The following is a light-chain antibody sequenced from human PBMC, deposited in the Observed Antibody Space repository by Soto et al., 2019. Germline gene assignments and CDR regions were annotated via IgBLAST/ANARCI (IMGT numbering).Light chain of an antibody. Sequence: EIVMTQSPATLSVSPGERATLSCRASQSVSSDLAWYQQKPGQAPRLLIYDASNRATGLPARFSGSGSGTDFTLTISSLEPEDFAVYYCQQYNNWPPWTFGQGTKVDIK. J-gene: IGKJ1*01. CDR1: QSVSSD. CDR3: QQYNNWPPWT. V-gene: IGKV3D-15*01. CDR2: DAS.